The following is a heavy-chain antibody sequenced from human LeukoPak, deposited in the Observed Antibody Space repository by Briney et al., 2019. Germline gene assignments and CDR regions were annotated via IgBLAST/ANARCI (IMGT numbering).Heavy chain of an antibody. J-gene: IGHJ4*02. D-gene: IGHD1-1*01. CDR2: IIPIFGTA. Sequence: GASVKVSCKASGYTFTSDGISWVRQAPGQGLEWMGGIIPIFGTANYAQKFQGRVTITADESTSTAYMELSSLRSEDTAVYYCARTLERYYFDYWGQGTLVTVSS. V-gene: IGHV1-69*13. CDR1: GYTFTSDG. CDR3: ARTLERYYFDY.